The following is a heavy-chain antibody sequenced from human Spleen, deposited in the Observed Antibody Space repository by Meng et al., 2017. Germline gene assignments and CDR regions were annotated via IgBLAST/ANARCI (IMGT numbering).Heavy chain of an antibody. CDR3: ARDNQYSYGYLNGGFHGMDV. CDR2: INPSGGST. CDR1: GYTFTSYY. V-gene: IGHV1-46*01. D-gene: IGHD5-18*01. J-gene: IGHJ6*02. Sequence: ASVKVSCKASGYTFTSYYMHWVRQAPGQGLEWMGIINPSGGSTSYAQKFQGRVTMTRDTSTSTVYMELSSLRSEDTAGYYCARDNQYSYGYLNGGFHGMDVWGQGTMVTVSS.